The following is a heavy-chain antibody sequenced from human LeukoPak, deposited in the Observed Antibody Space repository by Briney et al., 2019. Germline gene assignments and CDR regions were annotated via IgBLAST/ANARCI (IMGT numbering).Heavy chain of an antibody. CDR2: ISAYNGNT. CDR3: AREGLDY. V-gene: IGHV1-18*01. CDR1: GYTFTSYG. Sequence: ASVKDSCKASGYTFTSYGISWVRQAPGQGLEWMGWISAYNGNTNYAQKLQGRVTITTDASISTAYMELSGLRSEDTALYYCAREGLDYWGQGTLVTVSS. J-gene: IGHJ4*02.